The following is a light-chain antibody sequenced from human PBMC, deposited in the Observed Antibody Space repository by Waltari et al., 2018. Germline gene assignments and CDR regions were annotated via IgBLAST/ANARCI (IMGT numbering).Light chain of an antibody. CDR3: SSYRRSDIVV. CDR2: DVN. V-gene: IGLV2-14*03. CDR1: SSDVGGYNY. Sequence: QSALTQPASVSGSPGQSITISCTGTSSDVGGYNYVSWYQHHPGKSPKIMIYDVNDRPLWVSNSFSGSKSGNTASLTISVLQAEEEADYYCSSYRRSDIVVFGGETKLTVL. J-gene: IGLJ2*01.